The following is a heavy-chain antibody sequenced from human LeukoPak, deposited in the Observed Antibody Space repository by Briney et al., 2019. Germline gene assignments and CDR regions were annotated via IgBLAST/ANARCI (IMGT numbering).Heavy chain of an antibody. Sequence: GASVKVSCKASGYTFTSYDLNWVRPATGQGLEWMGWMNPNSGITGYAQKFQGRVTMTRNTSISTAYMELSSLRSEDTAVYYCARGFKDKLMATIGSDFDYWGQGTLVTVSS. D-gene: IGHD5-24*01. V-gene: IGHV1-8*01. CDR1: GYTFTSYD. CDR3: ARGFKDKLMATIGSDFDY. CDR2: MNPNSGIT. J-gene: IGHJ4*02.